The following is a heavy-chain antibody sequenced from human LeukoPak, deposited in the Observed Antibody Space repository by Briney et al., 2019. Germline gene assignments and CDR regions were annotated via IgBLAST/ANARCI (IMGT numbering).Heavy chain of an antibody. V-gene: IGHV3-23*01. CDR2: ISGGSDNT. CDR1: GFTFSSFA. D-gene: IGHD6-13*01. CDR3: ANMQLVKGVFEI. Sequence: GGSLRLSCAASGFTFSSFAMSWVRQAPGKGLDWVSAISGGSDNTYYADSVKGRFTISRDNSKNTLDLHMSSLTADDTAVYYCANMQLVKGVFEIWGQGTGVTVSS. J-gene: IGHJ3*02.